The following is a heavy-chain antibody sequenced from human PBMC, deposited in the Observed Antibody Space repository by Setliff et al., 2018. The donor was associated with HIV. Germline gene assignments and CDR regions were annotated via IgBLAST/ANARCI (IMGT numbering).Heavy chain of an antibody. J-gene: IGHJ3*02. D-gene: IGHD2-15*01. CDR1: GGTFSSYA. V-gene: IGHV1-69*05. Sequence: SVKVSCKASGGTFSSYAISWVRQAPGQGLEWMGWINTNDGKTKYAQSLQGRVTMTTDESTSTAYMELSSLRSEDTAVYYCARDRAPNYCSGGSCYGDAFDIWGQGTMVTVS. CDR2: INTNDGKT. CDR3: ARDRAPNYCSGGSCYGDAFDI.